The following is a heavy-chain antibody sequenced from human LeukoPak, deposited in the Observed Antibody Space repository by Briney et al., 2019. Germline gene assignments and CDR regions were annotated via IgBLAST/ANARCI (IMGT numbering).Heavy chain of an antibody. CDR2: INPSGGST. D-gene: IGHD4-17*01. CDR3: ARGAAVYYYYMDV. Sequence: ASVKVSCKTSGYSFTSYYIHWVRQAPGQGLEWMGIINPSGGSTSYAQKFQDTVTMTRDTSISTAYMELSRLRSDDTAVYYCARGAAVYYYYMDVWGKGTTVTVSS. CDR1: GYSFTSYY. J-gene: IGHJ6*03. V-gene: IGHV1-46*01.